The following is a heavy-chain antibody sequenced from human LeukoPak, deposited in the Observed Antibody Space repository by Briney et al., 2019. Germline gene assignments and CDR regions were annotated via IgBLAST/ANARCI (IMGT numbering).Heavy chain of an antibody. CDR2: IYYSGST. CDR1: GGSISSSSYH. D-gene: IGHD3-9*01. J-gene: IGHJ4*02. CDR3: AREGDHYDILTGYYHSIDY. Sequence: PSETLSLTCTVSGGSISSSSYHWGWIRQPPGKGLEWIGSIYYSGSTYYNPSLKSRVTISVDTSKNQFSLKLSSVTGADTAVYYCAREGDHYDILTGYYHSIDYWGQGTLVTVSS. V-gene: IGHV4-39*07.